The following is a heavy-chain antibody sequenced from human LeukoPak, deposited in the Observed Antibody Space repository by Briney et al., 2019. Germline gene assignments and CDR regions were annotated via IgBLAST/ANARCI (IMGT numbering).Heavy chain of an antibody. CDR2: IWYDGSNK. CDR3: ARDLSSPGPHSPHSMTLDY. J-gene: IGHJ4*02. V-gene: IGHV3-33*01. D-gene: IGHD2-15*01. Sequence: GGSLRLSCAASGFTFSSYGMHWVRRAPGKGLEWVAVIWYDGSNKYYADSVKGRFTISRDNSENTLYLQMNSLRAEDTAVYYCARDLSSPGPHSPHSMTLDYWGQGTLVTVSS. CDR1: GFTFSSYG.